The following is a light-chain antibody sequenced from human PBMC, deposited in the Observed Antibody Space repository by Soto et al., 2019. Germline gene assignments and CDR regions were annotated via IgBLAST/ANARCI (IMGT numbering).Light chain of an antibody. J-gene: IGKJ1*01. CDR1: QVIRND. CDR2: SAS. CDR3: LQDYSYPWT. V-gene: IGKV1-6*01. Sequence: AIQMTQSPSSLSASVGDRVTITCRASQVIRNDLGWYQQKPGQAPKFLIYSASSLQSGVPSRFSGSGSCTDFTLTISSLQPEDFATYYCLQDYSYPWTFGQGTKVEIK.